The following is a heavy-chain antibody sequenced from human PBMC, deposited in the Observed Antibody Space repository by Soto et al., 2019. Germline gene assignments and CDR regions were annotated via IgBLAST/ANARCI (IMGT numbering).Heavy chain of an antibody. J-gene: IGHJ4*02. Sequence: GGSLRLSCAASGFSFTDAWMNWVRLTPGKRLEGVGRIMRSIFGVTVDYAAPVKGRFTISNDDSTNTLFLHMNSLKTEDTAIYYCTRPPLGYCTTSTCYDYFDYWGQGALVTVSS. CDR3: TRPPLGYCTTSTCYDYFDY. V-gene: IGHV3-15*01. CDR1: GFSFTDAW. D-gene: IGHD2-8*01. CDR2: IMRSIFGVTV.